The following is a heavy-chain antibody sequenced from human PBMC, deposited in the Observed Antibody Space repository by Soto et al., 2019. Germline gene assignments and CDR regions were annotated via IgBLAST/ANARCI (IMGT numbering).Heavy chain of an antibody. J-gene: IGHJ4*02. CDR2: ISYDGSNK. V-gene: IGHV3-30*03. CDR1: GFTFNNYG. D-gene: IGHD4-17*01. CDR3: ARDLYGDYEFDY. Sequence: PGGSLRVSWAASGFTFNNYGMHWVRQAPGKGLEWVSIISYDGSNKYYADSVMGRFTISRDNAKNSLYLQVNSLRVEDTAVYYCARDLYGDYEFDYWGQGTLVTVSS.